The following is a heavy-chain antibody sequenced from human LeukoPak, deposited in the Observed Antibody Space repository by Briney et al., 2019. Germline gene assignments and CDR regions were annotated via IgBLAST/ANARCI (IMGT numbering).Heavy chain of an antibody. V-gene: IGHV3-66*01. Sequence: PGGSLRLSCAASGFTVSSNYMSWVRQAPGKGLEWVSIIYIGGNTDNADSVKGRFNISRDNSKNTLYLQMNSLRAEDTAVYYCVRGGNYYFDYWGQGTLVTVSS. CDR2: IYIGGNT. J-gene: IGHJ4*02. CDR1: GFTVSSNY. CDR3: VRGGNYYFDY.